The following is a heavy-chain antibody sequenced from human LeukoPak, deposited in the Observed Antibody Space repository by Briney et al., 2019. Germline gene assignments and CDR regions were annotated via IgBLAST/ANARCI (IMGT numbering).Heavy chain of an antibody. J-gene: IGHJ5*02. Sequence: GGSLRLSCAASGFTFSSYAMHRVRQAPGKGLEWVAVISYDGSNKYYADSVKGRFTISRDNSKNTLYLQMNSLRAEDTAVYYCARDGAGYSSSSGWFDPWGQGTLVTVSS. V-gene: IGHV3-30-3*01. CDR3: ARDGAGYSSSSGWFDP. D-gene: IGHD6-6*01. CDR2: ISYDGSNK. CDR1: GFTFSSYA.